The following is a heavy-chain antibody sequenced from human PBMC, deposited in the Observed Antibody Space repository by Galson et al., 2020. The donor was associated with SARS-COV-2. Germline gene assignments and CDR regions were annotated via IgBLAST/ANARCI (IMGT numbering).Heavy chain of an antibody. V-gene: IGHV3-33*01. D-gene: IGHD5-12*01. Sequence: GESLKISCAASGFTFSSYGMHWVRQAPGKGLEWVAVIWYDGSNKYYADSVKGRFTISRDNSKNTLYLQMNSLRAEDTAVYYCAREGGVATITGFDYWGQGTLVTVSS. CDR1: GFTFSSYG. CDR2: IWYDGSNK. J-gene: IGHJ4*02. CDR3: AREGGVATITGFDY.